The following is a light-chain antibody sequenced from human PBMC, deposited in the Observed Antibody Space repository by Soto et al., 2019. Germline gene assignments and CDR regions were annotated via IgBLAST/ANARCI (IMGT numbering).Light chain of an antibody. CDR3: SSYSSSITWV. CDR2: DVS. Sequence: QSVLTQPASVSGSPGQSITISCIGTSSDVGGYNYVSWYQRHPGKAPKLMIYDVSNRPSGVSNRFSGSKSGNTASLTISGLQAEDEADYYCSSYSSSITWVFGGGTKLTV. CDR1: SSDVGGYNY. J-gene: IGLJ3*02. V-gene: IGLV2-14*01.